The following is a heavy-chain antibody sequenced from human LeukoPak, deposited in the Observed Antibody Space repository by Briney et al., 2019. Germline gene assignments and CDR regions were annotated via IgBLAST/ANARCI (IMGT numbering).Heavy chain of an antibody. J-gene: IGHJ4*02. Sequence: GGSLRLSCAASGFTFSSYSMNWVRQAPGKGLEWVSYISSSSRTIYYADSVKGRFTISRDNAKNSLYLQMNSLRAEDTAVYYCARDLGYCSSTSCEYYFDYWGQGTLVTVSS. CDR3: ARDLGYCSSTSCEYYFDY. CDR2: ISSSSRTI. D-gene: IGHD2-2*01. CDR1: GFTFSSYS. V-gene: IGHV3-48*04.